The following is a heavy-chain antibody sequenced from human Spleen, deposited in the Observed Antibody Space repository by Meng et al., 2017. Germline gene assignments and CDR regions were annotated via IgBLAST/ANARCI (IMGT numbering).Heavy chain of an antibody. J-gene: IGHJ4*02. CDR1: GGSFSDYY. V-gene: IGHV4-34*01. Sequence: QVQLQPWGAVLLKPSETLSLTCVVSGGSFSDYYWNWIRQPPGKGLEWIGEINHSGSTNYNPSLESRATISVDTSQNNLSLKLSSVTAADTAVYYCARGAGPTDSYFDHWGQGTLVTVSS. D-gene: IGHD4-17*01. CDR2: INHSGST. CDR3: ARGAGPTDSYFDH.